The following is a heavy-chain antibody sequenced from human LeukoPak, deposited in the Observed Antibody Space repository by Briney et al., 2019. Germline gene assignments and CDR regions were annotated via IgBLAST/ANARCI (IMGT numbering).Heavy chain of an antibody. CDR3: ARVWEYCMDV. V-gene: IGHV3-53*01. D-gene: IGHD3-3*01. CDR1: GFTFSSSW. J-gene: IGHJ6*02. CDR2: IYSGGST. Sequence: GGSLRLSCAASGFTFSSSWMHWICQAPQKGLEWVSVIYSGGSTYYADSVKGRFTISRDNSKNTLYLQMNSLRAEDTAVYYCARVWEYCMDVWGQGTTVTVSS.